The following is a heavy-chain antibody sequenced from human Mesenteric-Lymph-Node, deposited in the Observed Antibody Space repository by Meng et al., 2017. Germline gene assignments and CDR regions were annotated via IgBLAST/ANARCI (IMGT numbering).Heavy chain of an antibody. D-gene: IGHD5-18*01. CDR1: GGTFSSYA. CDR2: IIPILGIA. Sequence: SVKVSCKASGGTFSSYAISWVRQAPGQGLEWMGRIIPILGIANYAQKFQGRVTITADKSTSTAYMELSSLRSEDTAVYYCARENSYGYSGSVDTVSWFDPWGQGTLVTVSS. V-gene: IGHV1-69*04. J-gene: IGHJ5*02. CDR3: ARENSYGYSGSVDTVSWFDP.